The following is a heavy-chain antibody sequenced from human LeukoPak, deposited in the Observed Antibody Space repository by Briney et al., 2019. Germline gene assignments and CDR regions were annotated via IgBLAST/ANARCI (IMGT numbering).Heavy chain of an antibody. CDR2: IRYDGSNK. J-gene: IGHJ6*03. CDR3: AKSWGVYSSSWYYMDA. Sequence: GGSLRLSCAASGFTFSSYGMHWVRQAPGKGLEWVAFIRYDGSNKYYADSVKGRFTISRDNSKNTLYLQMNSLRAEDTAVYYCAKSWGVYSSSWYYMDAWGKGTTVTVSS. D-gene: IGHD6-13*01. CDR1: GFTFSSYG. V-gene: IGHV3-30*02.